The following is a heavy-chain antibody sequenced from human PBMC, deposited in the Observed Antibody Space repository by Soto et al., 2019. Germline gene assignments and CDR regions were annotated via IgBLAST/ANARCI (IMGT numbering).Heavy chain of an antibody. V-gene: IGHV1-3*01. CDR2: INAGNGNT. CDR1: GYTFTSYA. J-gene: IGHJ6*02. Sequence: ASVKVSCKASGYTFTSYAMHWVRQAPGQRLEWMGWINAGNGNTKYSQKFQGRVTITRDTSASTAYMELSSLRSEDTAVYYCARDPVEDYYYGMDVWGQGTTVTVSS. CDR3: ARDPVEDYYYGMDV. D-gene: IGHD2-15*01.